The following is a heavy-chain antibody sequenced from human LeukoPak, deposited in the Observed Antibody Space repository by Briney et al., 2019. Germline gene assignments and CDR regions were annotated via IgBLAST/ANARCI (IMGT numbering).Heavy chain of an antibody. J-gene: IGHJ4*02. CDR1: GFTVSNNY. CDR3: ARADGGGATAY. CDR2: IYSGGYT. V-gene: IGHV3-66*01. Sequence: GGSLRLSCAASGFTVSNNYMFWVRQAPGKGLEWVSVIYSGGYTYYADSVKGRFTISRDNSMNTMHLQMNSLRAEDTAVYYCARADGGGATAYWGQGTLVTLSS. D-gene: IGHD1-26*01.